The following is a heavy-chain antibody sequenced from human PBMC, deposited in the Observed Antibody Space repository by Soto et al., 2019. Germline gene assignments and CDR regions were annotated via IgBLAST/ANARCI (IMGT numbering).Heavy chain of an antibody. V-gene: IGHV1-18*01. CDR3: ARELNTDSSAYYSFAY. Sequence: ASVKVSCKTSGYTFSDYGLAWLRQTPGQRPEWMGWVSTYNTNTNYAQKFQGRVTMTTDTSTTTASMELRSLRSDDTAVYYCARELNTDSSAYYSFAYWGQGTLVTVSS. CDR1: GYTFSDYG. CDR2: VSTYNTNT. J-gene: IGHJ4*02. D-gene: IGHD3-22*01.